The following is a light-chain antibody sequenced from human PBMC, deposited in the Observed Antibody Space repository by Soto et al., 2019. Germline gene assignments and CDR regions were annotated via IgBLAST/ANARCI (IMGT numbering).Light chain of an antibody. CDR3: SSYTNINTRACV. CDR2: EVT. V-gene: IGLV2-14*01. Sequence: QSVLTQPASVSGSPGQSITISCTGTSGDIGSYNRVSWYQHHPGKAPKLIIYEVTDRPSGVSNCFSGSKSGNTASLTISGLQAEDEAEYYCSSYTNINTRACVFGTGTKVTVL. CDR1: SGDIGSYNR. J-gene: IGLJ1*01.